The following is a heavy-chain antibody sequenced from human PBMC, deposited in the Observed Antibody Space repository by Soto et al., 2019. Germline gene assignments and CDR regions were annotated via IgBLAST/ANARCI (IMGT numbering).Heavy chain of an antibody. V-gene: IGHV3-30*18. D-gene: IGHD5-18*01. CDR3: AKEPKEYSYGPSYFDY. CDR2: ISYDGSNK. CDR1: GFTFSSYG. Sequence: PGGSLRLSCAASGFTFSSYGMHWVRQAPGKGLEWVAVISYDGSNKYYADSVKGRFTISRDNSKNTLYLQMNSLRAEDTAVYYCAKEPKEYSYGPSYFDYWGQGTLVTVSS. J-gene: IGHJ4*02.